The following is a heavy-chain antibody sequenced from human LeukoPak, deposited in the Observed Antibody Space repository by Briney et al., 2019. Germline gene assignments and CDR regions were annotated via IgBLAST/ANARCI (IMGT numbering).Heavy chain of an antibody. CDR3: ARESGIAAAGTYYGMDV. Sequence: GRSLRLSCAASGFTFSSYGMHWVRQAPGKGLEWVAVISYDGSNKYYADSVKGRFTISRDNSKNTLYLQMNSLRAEDTAVYYCARESGIAAAGTYYGMDVWGQGTTVTVSS. CDR1: GFTFSSYG. D-gene: IGHD6-13*01. CDR2: ISYDGSNK. V-gene: IGHV3-30*03. J-gene: IGHJ6*02.